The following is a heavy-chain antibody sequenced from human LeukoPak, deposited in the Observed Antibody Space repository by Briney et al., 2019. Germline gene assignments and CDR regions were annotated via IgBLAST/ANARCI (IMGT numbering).Heavy chain of an antibody. J-gene: IGHJ4*02. CDR1: GFTFSSYA. Sequence: GGSLRLSCAASGFTFSSYAMHWVRQAPGKGLEYVSAISSNGGSTYYANSVKGRFTISRDNAKNSLYLQMNSLRAEDTAVYYCARSVSYGPDYWGQGTLVTVSS. D-gene: IGHD4-17*01. CDR3: ARSVSYGPDY. CDR2: ISSNGGST. V-gene: IGHV3-64*01.